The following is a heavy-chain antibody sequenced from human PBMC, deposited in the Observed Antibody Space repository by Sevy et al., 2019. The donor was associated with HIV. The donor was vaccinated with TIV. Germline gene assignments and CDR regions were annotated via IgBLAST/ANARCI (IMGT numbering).Heavy chain of an antibody. CDR3: AKRGGFDP. D-gene: IGHD3-16*01. CDR2: ISYDGSNK. Sequence: GSLRLSCAASGFTFSSYGMHWVRQAPGKGLEWVAVISYDGSNKYYADSVKGRFTISRDNSNNTLYMQMNSLRAEDTAVYYCAKRGGFDPWGQGTLVTVSS. J-gene: IGHJ5*02. CDR1: GFTFSSYG. V-gene: IGHV3-30*18.